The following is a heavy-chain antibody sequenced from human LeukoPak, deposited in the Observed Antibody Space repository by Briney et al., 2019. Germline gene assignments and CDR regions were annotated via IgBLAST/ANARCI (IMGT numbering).Heavy chain of an antibody. CDR2: IYYSGNP. Sequence: SQTLSLTCTVSGGAISGGFYWGWIRQPPGQGLEWLGYIYYSGNPFYNPSLGSRLALSVDTSKSQFSLNLASMTAADTAVYYCARGELIATNAHDGFDVWGQGTMVTVSS. J-gene: IGHJ3*01. CDR1: GGAISGGFY. V-gene: IGHV4-31*03. CDR3: ARGELIATNAHDGFDV. D-gene: IGHD1-26*01.